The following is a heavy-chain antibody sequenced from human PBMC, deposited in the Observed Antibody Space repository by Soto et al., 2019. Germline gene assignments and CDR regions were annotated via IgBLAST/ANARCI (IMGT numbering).Heavy chain of an antibody. V-gene: IGHV3-30*18. J-gene: IGHJ3*02. CDR3: AKVIDATDCSSSSCSHAFHI. D-gene: IGHD2-2*01. Sequence: GGSLRLSCAASGFTSGFTFSTYGMHWVRQVPGKGLEWVAVISYDGSNKYYADSVKGRFTISRDNSKNTLYLQMNSLRAEDTAVYYCAKVIDATDCSSSSCSHAFHIWGQGTMVTVS. CDR2: ISYDGSNK. CDR1: GFTFSTYG.